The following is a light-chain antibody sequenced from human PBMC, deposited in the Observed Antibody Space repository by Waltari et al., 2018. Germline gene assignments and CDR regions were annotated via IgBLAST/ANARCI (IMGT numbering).Light chain of an antibody. J-gene: IGLJ2*01. CDR1: GSNIGNNF. Sequence: QSVLTQPPSVSAAPGQKVTISCSGTGSNIGNNFVAWYQQLPGTAPKLHIYDTNKRPAGIPGRFSGSKSGTSATLGITGRQTGDEADYYCGTWDTDLSVVFGGGTKLTVL. CDR3: GTWDTDLSVV. CDR2: DTN. V-gene: IGLV1-51*01.